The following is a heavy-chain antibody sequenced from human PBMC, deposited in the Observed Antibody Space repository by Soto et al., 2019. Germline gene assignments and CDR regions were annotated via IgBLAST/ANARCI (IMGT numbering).Heavy chain of an antibody. V-gene: IGHV1-8*01. D-gene: IGHD2-21*01. J-gene: IGHJ5*02. CDR1: GYTCTSYD. CDR3: ARTVINTGWFDP. Sequence: QVQLVQSGTEVKKPGASVKVSCKTSGYTCTSYDINWVRQASGQGLEWMGWMNPNSGVTGDAQKCRDRITLTRDTSLSTAYLELSSVESDDTAVYYCARTVINTGWFDPWGQGTKVIVSP. CDR2: MNPNSGVT.